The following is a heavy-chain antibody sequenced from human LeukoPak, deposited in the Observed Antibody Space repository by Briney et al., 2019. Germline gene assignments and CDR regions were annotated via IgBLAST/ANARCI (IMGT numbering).Heavy chain of an antibody. V-gene: IGHV4-4*07. CDR2: IYTSGST. CDR3: ARVGPSYYYDSSGYYYFDY. Sequence: SETLSLPCTVSGGSISSYYWSWIRQPAGKGLEWIGRIYTSGSTNYNPSLKSRVTMSVDTSKNQFSLKLSSVTAADTTVYYCARVGPSYYYDSSGYYYFDYWGQGTLVTVSS. D-gene: IGHD3-22*01. J-gene: IGHJ4*02. CDR1: GGSISSYY.